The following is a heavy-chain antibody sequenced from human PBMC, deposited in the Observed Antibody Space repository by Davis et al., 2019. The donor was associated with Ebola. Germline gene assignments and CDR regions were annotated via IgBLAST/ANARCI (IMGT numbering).Heavy chain of an antibody. CDR2: INSDGSST. V-gene: IGHV3-74*01. CDR3: AREMATTNDAFDI. D-gene: IGHD5-24*01. Sequence: ESLKISCAASGFTFSNYWMHWVRQAPGKGLVWVSRINSDGSSTSYTDSVKGRFTISRDNAKNTLYMQKNSLRVEDTAVYYCAREMATTNDAFDIWGQGTMVSVSS. J-gene: IGHJ3*02. CDR1: GFTFSNYW.